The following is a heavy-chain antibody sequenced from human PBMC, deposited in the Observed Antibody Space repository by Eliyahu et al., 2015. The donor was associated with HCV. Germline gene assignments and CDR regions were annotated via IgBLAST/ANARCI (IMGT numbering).Heavy chain of an antibody. CDR2: IYYCGXKDIYYYSGXT. D-gene: IGHD2-15*01. V-gene: IGHV4-39*02. CDR1: GDSLSSNSXY. Sequence: QLQLQESGPGLVKPSETLSLTCTVSGDSLSSNSXYWGWXRQPPGKGLEWIGSIYYCGXKDIYYYSGXTYXNPSLMSRVTISVDTSKNQFSLKLXSVTAADTAVYYCARDRYCSGGSCYSAPFDYWGQGTLVTVSS. CDR3: ARDRYCSGGSCYSAPFDY. J-gene: IGHJ4*02.